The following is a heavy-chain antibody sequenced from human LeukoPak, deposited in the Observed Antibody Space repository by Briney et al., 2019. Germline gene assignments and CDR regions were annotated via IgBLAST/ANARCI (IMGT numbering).Heavy chain of an antibody. CDR1: GGSISTYY. Sequence: SETLSLTCTVSGGSISTYYWSWIRQSPEKGLEWIGYIYNRGTTDYSPSLKSRVTISEDTSKNQCSLRLASVTAADTAVYYCARDRGSGFDYWGQGTLVTVSS. CDR3: ARDRGSGFDY. J-gene: IGHJ4*02. V-gene: IGHV4-59*01. CDR2: IYNRGTT. D-gene: IGHD1-26*01.